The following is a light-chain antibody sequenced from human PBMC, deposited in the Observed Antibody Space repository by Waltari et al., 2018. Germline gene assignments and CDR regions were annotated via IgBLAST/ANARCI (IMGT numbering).Light chain of an antibody. Sequence: QSVLTQPPSVSGAPGQRVTISCTGSSSNIGSGYDLHWYQQLPGTAPKLLIYGNVVRPPGVPDRFSASKSGTSASLAITGLQAEDEADYYCQSYDDSLSGWVFGGGTKVTVL. V-gene: IGLV1-40*01. CDR2: GNV. CDR3: QSYDDSLSGWV. J-gene: IGLJ3*02. CDR1: SSNIGSGYD.